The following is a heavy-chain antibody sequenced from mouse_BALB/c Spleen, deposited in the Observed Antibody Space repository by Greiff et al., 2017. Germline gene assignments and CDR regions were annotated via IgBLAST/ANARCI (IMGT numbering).Heavy chain of an antibody. CDR2: IRLKSNNYAT. J-gene: IGHJ3*01. V-gene: IGHV6-6*02. CDR3: TRDKWFAY. CDR1: GFTFSNYW. Sequence: EVMLVESGGGLVQPGGSMKLSCVASGFTFSNYWMNWVRQSPEKGLEWVAEIRLKSNNYATHYAESVKGRFTISRDDSKSSVYLQMNNLRAEDTGIYYCTRDKWFAYWGQGTLVTVSA.